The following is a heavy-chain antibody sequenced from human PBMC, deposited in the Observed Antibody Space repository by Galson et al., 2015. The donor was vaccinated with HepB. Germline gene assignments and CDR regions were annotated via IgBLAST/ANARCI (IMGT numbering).Heavy chain of an antibody. J-gene: IGHJ6*03. Sequence: SLRLSCAASGFTFSSYSMNWVRQAPGKGLEWVSSISSSSSYIYYAGSVKGRFTISRDNAKNSLYLQMNSLRAEDTAVYYCASEYGDFGWYYYYYMDVWGKGTTVTVSS. CDR2: ISSSSSYI. CDR3: ASEYGDFGWYYYYYMDV. D-gene: IGHD4-17*01. V-gene: IGHV3-21*01. CDR1: GFTFSSYS.